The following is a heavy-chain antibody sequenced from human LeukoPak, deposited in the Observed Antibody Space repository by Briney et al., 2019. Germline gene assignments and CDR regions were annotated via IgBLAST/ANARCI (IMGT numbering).Heavy chain of an antibody. J-gene: IGHJ6*03. D-gene: IGHD3-3*01. CDR2: INPNSGGT. V-gene: IGHV1-2*02. Sequence: ASVKVSCKASGYTFTGYYMHWVRQAPGQGLERMGWINPNSGGTNYAQKFQGRVTMTRDTSISTAYMELSRLRSDDTAVYYCARASTIFGVVIYYYYMDVWGKGTTVTVSS. CDR1: GYTFTGYY. CDR3: ARASTIFGVVIYYYYMDV.